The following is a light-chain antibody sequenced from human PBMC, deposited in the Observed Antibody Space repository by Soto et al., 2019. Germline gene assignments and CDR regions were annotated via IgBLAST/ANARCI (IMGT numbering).Light chain of an antibody. V-gene: IGKV1-13*02. CDR2: DAS. CDR1: QGISSA. J-gene: IGKJ4*01. CDR3: QQCNSYPLT. Sequence: AILLTQSPSSLSASVGDRVTITCRASQGISSALAWYKQKPGKAPKLLIYDASTLESGVPSRFSGSGSGTDFTLTISSLQPEDFATYYCQQCNSYPLTFGGGTKVEI.